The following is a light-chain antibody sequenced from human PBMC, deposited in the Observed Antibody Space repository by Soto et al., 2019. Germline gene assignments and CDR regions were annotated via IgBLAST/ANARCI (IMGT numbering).Light chain of an antibody. CDR1: SSDVGSYNL. V-gene: IGLV2-23*02. Sequence: QSVLTQPASVSGSPGQSITISCTETSSDVGSYNLVSWYQQHPGKAPKLMIYEVSKRPSGVSNRFSGSKSGNTASLTISGLQAEDEADYYCCSYAGSSTVFGTGTKVTVL. CDR2: EVS. J-gene: IGLJ1*01. CDR3: CSYAGSSTV.